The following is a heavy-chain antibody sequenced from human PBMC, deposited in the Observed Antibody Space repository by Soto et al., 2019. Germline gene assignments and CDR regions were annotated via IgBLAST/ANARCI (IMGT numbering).Heavy chain of an antibody. CDR2: ISPHNFNT. CDR3: ARDEGGYDILTGYYKAHNFDY. D-gene: IGHD3-9*01. J-gene: IGHJ4*02. V-gene: IGHV1-18*01. Sequence: ASVKVSCKASGYTFTHFYITWVRQAPGQGLEWMGAISPHNFNTNYAQKFRGRVTLTTEKSTNTAYMDLRSLTSDDTAVYYCARDEGGYDILTGYYKAHNFDYWGQGVPVTVSS. CDR1: GYTFTHFY.